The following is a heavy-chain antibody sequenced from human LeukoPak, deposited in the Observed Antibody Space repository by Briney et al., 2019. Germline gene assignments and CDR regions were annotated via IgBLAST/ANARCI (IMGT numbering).Heavy chain of an antibody. CDR1: GFTFSYAW. CDR2: IKSKIDGGTT. D-gene: IGHD3-16*01. Sequence: GRSLRLSCAVSGFTFSYAWMSWVRHAPGRGLEWVGCIKSKIDGGTTDYVAPVKGRFTISRDDSINTLYLQMNSLKTEDTALYYWTTAGLCHLGQGTLVTVSS. V-gene: IGHV3-15*01. J-gene: IGHJ4*02. CDR3: TTAGLCH.